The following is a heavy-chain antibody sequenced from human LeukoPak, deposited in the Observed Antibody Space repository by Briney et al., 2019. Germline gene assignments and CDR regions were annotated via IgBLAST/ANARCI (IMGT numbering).Heavy chain of an antibody. CDR2: IYYSGTT. CDR3: ARRSLSDPRSFDL. D-gene: IGHD2-21*02. Sequence: SQTLSLTCTLSGGSISSGDYYWTWIRQPPGKGLEWIGYIYYSGTTYYNPSLKSRLTISVDTSKNQFSLKLSFVTAADTSVYYCARRSLSDPRSFDLWGRGTLVTVSS. J-gene: IGHJ2*01. CDR1: GGSISSGDYY. V-gene: IGHV4-30-4*01.